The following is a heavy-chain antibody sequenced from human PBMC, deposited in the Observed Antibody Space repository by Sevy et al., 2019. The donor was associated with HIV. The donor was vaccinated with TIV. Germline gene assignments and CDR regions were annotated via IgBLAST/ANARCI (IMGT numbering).Heavy chain of an antibody. J-gene: IGHJ4*02. CDR1: GFTFSSYS. V-gene: IGHV3-21*01. D-gene: IGHD3-3*01. Sequence: GGSPRLSCAASGFTFSSYSMNWVRQAPGKGLEWVSSISSSSSYIYYADSVKGRFTISRDNAKNSLYLQMNSLRAEDTAVYYCARAFYDFWSGYYDFDYWGQGTLVTVSS. CDR2: ISSSSSYI. CDR3: ARAFYDFWSGYYDFDY.